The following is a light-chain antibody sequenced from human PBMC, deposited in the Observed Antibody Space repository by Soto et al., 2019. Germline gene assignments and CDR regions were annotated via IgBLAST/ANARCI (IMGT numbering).Light chain of an antibody. CDR3: QQYSNWPPGT. V-gene: IGKV3-15*01. CDR2: GAS. CDR1: QSVRSN. Sequence: EIVMTQSPATLSVSPGERAPLSCGASQSVRSNLAWYQQKPGQAPRLLIYGASTRATGIPARFSGSGSGTEFTLTISSLQSEDFAVYYCQQYSNWPPGTFGQGTKVEIK. J-gene: IGKJ1*01.